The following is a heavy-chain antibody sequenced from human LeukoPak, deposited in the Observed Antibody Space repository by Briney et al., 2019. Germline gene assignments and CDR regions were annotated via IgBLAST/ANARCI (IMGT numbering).Heavy chain of an antibody. V-gene: IGHV3-21*01. J-gene: IGHJ4*02. CDR3: ARLGYCSSTSGPFRY. CDR2: ISSSSSYI. D-gene: IGHD2-2*01. CDR1: GFTFSSYS. Sequence: PGGSLRLSCAASGFTFSSYSMNWVRQAPGKGLEWVSSISSSSSYIYYADSVKGRFTISRDNAKNSLYLQMNSLRAEDTAVYYCARLGYCSSTSGPFRYWGQGTLVTVSS.